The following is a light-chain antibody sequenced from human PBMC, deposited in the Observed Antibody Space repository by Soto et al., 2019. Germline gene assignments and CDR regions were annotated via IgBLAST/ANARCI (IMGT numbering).Light chain of an antibody. CDR2: GAS. CDR1: QSVSSSY. CDR3: QQYNNWPPAWT. J-gene: IGKJ1*01. V-gene: IGKV3-15*01. Sequence: EILLAQSPCTLSLSPVERATLSCRSSQSVSSSYLAWYQQKPGQAPRLLIYGASTRATGIPARFSGSGSGTEFTLTISSLQSEDFAVYYCQQYNNWPPAWTFGQGTKVDIK.